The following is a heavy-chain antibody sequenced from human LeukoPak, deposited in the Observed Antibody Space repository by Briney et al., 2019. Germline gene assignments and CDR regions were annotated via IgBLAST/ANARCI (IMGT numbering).Heavy chain of an antibody. CDR2: IKQDGSEK. Sequence: GGSLRLSCAASGFTSSTYWMSSVRQAPGKGLECVAYIKQDGSEKYYVGSVKGRFTISRDNAKNSLYLQMNSLRAEDTAVYYCARDQRYCSSSSCPWEPFDYWGQGTLVTVSS. V-gene: IGHV3-7*05. CDR3: ARDQRYCSSSSCPWEPFDY. J-gene: IGHJ4*02. D-gene: IGHD2-2*01. CDR1: GFTSSTYW.